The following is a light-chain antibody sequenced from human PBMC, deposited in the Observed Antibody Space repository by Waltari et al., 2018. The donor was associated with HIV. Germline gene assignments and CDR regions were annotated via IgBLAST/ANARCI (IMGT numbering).Light chain of an antibody. CDR1: QDISNS. CDR3: QQYYSTHVT. CDR2: ATS. V-gene: IGKV1-NL1*01. Sequence: DIQMTQSPSSPSASVGGRVTITCLTSQDISNSLAWYQQKPGKVPILLPFATSRSGSGVPYRFSGSGSGTDYTLTISSLQPEDFATYYCQQYYSTHVTFGPGTKLEIK. J-gene: IGKJ2*01.